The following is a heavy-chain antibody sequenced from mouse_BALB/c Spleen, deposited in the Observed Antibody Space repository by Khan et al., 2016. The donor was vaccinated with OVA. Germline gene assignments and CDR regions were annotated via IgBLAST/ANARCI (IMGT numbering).Heavy chain of an antibody. CDR2: IWTGGIT. J-gene: IGHJ3*01. D-gene: IGHD2-4*01. CDR1: GFSLSNYG. Sequence: QVQLKQSGPGLVAPSQSLSITCTVSGFSLSNYGVHWVRQPPGKGLEWLGVIWTGGITNYNSALMSRLSISNDNSTSQVFLKMNRLQTDDTAIYSSAKSYDYDVGGFAYWGQGTLVTVSA. V-gene: IGHV2-9*02. CDR3: AKSYDYDVGGFAY.